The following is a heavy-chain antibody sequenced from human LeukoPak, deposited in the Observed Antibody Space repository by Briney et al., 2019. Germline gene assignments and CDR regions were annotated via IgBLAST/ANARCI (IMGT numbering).Heavy chain of an antibody. V-gene: IGHV3-7*03. CDR1: GFSFSSYW. Sequence: GGSLRLSCEGSGFSFSSYWMTWVRQSPGKGPEWVANIKQDGSEKYYVDSVKGRFTISRDNAKNSLYLQMNSLRAEDTAVYYCAKPPGLRRLDPWGQGTLVTVSS. CDR3: AKPPGLRRLDP. CDR2: IKQDGSEK. J-gene: IGHJ5*02. D-gene: IGHD5-12*01.